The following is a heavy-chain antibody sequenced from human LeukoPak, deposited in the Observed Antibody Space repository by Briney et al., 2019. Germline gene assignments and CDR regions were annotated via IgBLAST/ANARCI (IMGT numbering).Heavy chain of an antibody. D-gene: IGHD5-18*01. CDR3: ARDCGYTYGYDY. CDR2: INPNSGGT. V-gene: IGHV1-2*06. CDR1: GYTFTGYY. J-gene: IGHJ4*02. Sequence: ASVKVSCKASGYTFTGYYMHWVRQAPGQGLEWMGRINPNSGGTNYAQKFQGRVTMTRDTSISTAYMELSRLRSDDTAVYYCARDCGYTYGYDYWGQGTLVTVSS.